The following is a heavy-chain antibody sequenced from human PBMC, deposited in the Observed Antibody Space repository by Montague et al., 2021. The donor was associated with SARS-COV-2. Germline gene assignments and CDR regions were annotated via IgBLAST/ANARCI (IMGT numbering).Heavy chain of an antibody. CDR2: IYTSGTT. Sequence: SETLSLTCTVSGGSISSYYWSWIRQPAGKGLEWIGRIYTSGTTNYNPSLKSRVTMSVDTSKNQLSLKLSSVTAADTAVYYCAGGSGIINFYNSGMDVWGQGTTVTVSS. D-gene: IGHD3-10*01. CDR1: GGSISSYY. V-gene: IGHV4-4*07. J-gene: IGHJ6*02. CDR3: AGGSGIINFYNSGMDV.